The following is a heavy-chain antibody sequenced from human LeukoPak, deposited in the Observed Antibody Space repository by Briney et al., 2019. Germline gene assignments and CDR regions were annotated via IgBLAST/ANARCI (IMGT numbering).Heavy chain of an antibody. D-gene: IGHD6-13*01. CDR2: ISSSGTT. CDR1: GFTFSSYG. V-gene: IGHV3-48*02. Sequence: GGSLRLSCAASGFTFSSYGMNWVRQAPGKGLEWISYISSSGTTSYADSVRGRFIISRDNAKNPLYLQMNSLRDEDTAVYCCAKKGGSTWEFDYWGQGTLVTVSS. J-gene: IGHJ4*02. CDR3: AKKGGSTWEFDY.